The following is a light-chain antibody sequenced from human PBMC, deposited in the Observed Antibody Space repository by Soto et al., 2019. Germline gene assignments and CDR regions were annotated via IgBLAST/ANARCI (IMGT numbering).Light chain of an antibody. CDR1: QSVSSSY. CDR2: GAS. CDR3: QQYGSSP. Sequence: EIVLTQSPGTLSLSPGERATLSCRASQSVSSSYLAWYQRKPGQAPRLLIYGASSRATGIPDRFSGSGSGTDFTLTISRLEPEDFAVYYCQQYGSSPLGQGTRLEIK. V-gene: IGKV3-20*01. J-gene: IGKJ5*01.